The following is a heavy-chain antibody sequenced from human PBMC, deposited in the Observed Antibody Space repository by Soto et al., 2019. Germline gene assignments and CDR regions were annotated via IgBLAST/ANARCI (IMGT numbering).Heavy chain of an antibody. CDR2: T. Sequence: TYYPGSVKGRFTISRENAKNSLYLQMNSLRAGDTAVYYCARYSYYYDSSGYYYDYWGQGTLVTVSS. D-gene: IGHD3-22*01. V-gene: IGHV3-13*01. CDR3: ARYSYYYDSSGYYYDY. J-gene: IGHJ4*02.